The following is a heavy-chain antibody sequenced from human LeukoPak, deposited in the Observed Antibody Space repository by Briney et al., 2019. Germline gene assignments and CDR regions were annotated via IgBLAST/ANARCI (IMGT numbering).Heavy chain of an antibody. Sequence: TGGSLRLSCEASGFTFSSYWMSWVRQAPGKGLEWVANIRQDGSDKYYVDSVKGRFTISRDNAKNSLYLQMNSLRAEDAAVYYCARSVDIDYWGQGTLVTVSS. V-gene: IGHV3-7*01. D-gene: IGHD5-12*01. CDR1: GFTFSSYW. CDR2: IRQDGSDK. J-gene: IGHJ4*02. CDR3: ARSVDIDY.